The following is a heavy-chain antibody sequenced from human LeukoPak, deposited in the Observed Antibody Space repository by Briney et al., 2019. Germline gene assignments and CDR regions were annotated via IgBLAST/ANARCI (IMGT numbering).Heavy chain of an antibody. D-gene: IGHD3-10*01. Sequence: GGSLRLSCAASGFTFSSYGMHWVRQAPGKGLEWVAVIWYDGSNKYYADSVKGRFTISRDNSKNTLYLQMNSLRAEDTAVYYCAIPHYYGSGSYYNPFDYWGQGTLVTVSS. J-gene: IGHJ4*02. CDR1: GFTFSSYG. CDR3: AIPHYYGSGSYYNPFDY. V-gene: IGHV3-33*01. CDR2: IWYDGSNK.